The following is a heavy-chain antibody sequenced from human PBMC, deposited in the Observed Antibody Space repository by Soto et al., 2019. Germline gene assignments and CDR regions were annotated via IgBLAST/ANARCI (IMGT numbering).Heavy chain of an antibody. Sequence: GESLKISCKGSGYSFTSYWIGWVRQMPGKGLEWMGIIYPGDSDTRYSPSFQGQVTISADKSISTAYLQWSSLKASDTAMYYCARLVVVPAAIGSQYYFDYWGQGTLVTVSS. CDR3: ARLVVVPAAIGSQYYFDY. CDR2: IYPGDSDT. CDR1: GYSFTSYW. V-gene: IGHV5-51*01. D-gene: IGHD2-2*01. J-gene: IGHJ4*02.